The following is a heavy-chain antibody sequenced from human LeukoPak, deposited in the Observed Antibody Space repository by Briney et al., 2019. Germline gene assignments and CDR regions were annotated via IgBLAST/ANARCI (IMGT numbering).Heavy chain of an antibody. Sequence: ASVKVSCKVSGYTLTELSMHWVRQAPGKGLEWMGGFDPEDGETIYAQKFQGRVTMTEDTSTDTAYMELSSLRSEDTAVYYCATSDGYDYVWGSYRHSFDYWGQGTLVTVSS. D-gene: IGHD3-16*02. CDR2: FDPEDGET. J-gene: IGHJ4*02. CDR3: ATSDGYDYVWGSYRHSFDY. V-gene: IGHV1-24*01. CDR1: GYTLTELS.